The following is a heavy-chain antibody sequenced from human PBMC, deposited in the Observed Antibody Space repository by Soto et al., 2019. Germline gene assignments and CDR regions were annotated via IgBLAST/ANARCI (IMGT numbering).Heavy chain of an antibody. J-gene: IGHJ4*02. V-gene: IGHV1-3*04. CDR2: INTGNGNT. CDR1: GYTFTSYA. CDR3: ARVRAAAGLVP. D-gene: IGHD6-13*01. Sequence: ASVKFSCKASGYTFTSYAMHWVRQAPGQRLEWMGWINTGNGNTKYSQKFQGRVTITRDTSASTAYMELSSLISEDTAVYYCARVRAAAGLVPWGQGTLVTVSS.